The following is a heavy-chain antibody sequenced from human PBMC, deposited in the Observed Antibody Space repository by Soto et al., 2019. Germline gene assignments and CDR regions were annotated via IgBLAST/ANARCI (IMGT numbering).Heavy chain of an antibody. D-gene: IGHD5-12*01. Sequence: ASVKVSCKASGGTFSSYAISWVRQAPGQGLEWMGGIIPIFGTANYAQKFQGRVTITRDTSASTAHMEVSSLTSEDTAVYYCARDLGTEIVATVAGYWGQGTLVTVSS. V-gene: IGHV1-69*05. J-gene: IGHJ4*02. CDR1: GGTFSSYA. CDR2: IIPIFGTA. CDR3: ARDLGTEIVATVAGY.